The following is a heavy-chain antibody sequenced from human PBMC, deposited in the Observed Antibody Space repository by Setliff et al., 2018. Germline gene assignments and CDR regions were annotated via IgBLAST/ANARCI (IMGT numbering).Heavy chain of an antibody. J-gene: IGHJ4*02. D-gene: IGHD2-21*01. CDR2: VNPRTGST. CDR3: ARDAVSNFDRGDSPAY. V-gene: IGHV1-46*01. CDR1: GYVFTGYY. Sequence: RASVKVSCKASGYVFTGYYIHWVRHAPGQGFEWMGSVNPRTGSTAYVARFQGRITMTRDTSATTVYMTLGSLRSDDTAVYFCARDAVSNFDRGDSPAYWGRGTLVTVSS.